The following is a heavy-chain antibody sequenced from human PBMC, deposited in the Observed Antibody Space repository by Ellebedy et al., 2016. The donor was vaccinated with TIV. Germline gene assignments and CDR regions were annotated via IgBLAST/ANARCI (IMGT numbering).Heavy chain of an antibody. CDR2: IRYDGSSK. D-gene: IGHD3-10*01. Sequence: GESLKISCAASGFTFSSCGMHWVRQAPGRGLEWVTFIRYDGSSKYYADSVKGRFTISRDNSKNSLYLQMSSLRTEDTAFYYCAFSMVRGVADAFDIWGQGTMVTVSS. J-gene: IGHJ3*02. CDR3: AFSMVRGVADAFDI. CDR1: GFTFSSCG. V-gene: IGHV3-30*02.